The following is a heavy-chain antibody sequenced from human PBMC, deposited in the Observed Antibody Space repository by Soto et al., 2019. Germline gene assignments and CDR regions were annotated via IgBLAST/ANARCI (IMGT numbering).Heavy chain of an antibody. Sequence: PGGSLRLSCAASGFTFSSYSMNWVRQAPGKGLEWVSSISSSSSYIYYADSVKGRFTISRDNAKNSLYLQMNSLRAEDTAVYYCARAYYSSGWYSSFDYWGQGTLVTVSS. CDR3: ARAYYSSGWYSSFDY. V-gene: IGHV3-21*01. D-gene: IGHD6-19*01. J-gene: IGHJ4*02. CDR2: ISSSSSYI. CDR1: GFTFSSYS.